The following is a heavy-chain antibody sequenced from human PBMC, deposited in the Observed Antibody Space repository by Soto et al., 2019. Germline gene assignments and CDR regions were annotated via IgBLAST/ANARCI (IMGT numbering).Heavy chain of an antibody. Sequence: QITLKESGPPLVKPTQTLTLTCTFSGFSLSTSGVGVGWIRQPPGKALEWLALIYWDDDKRFSPSLKSRLTITKDTSKNQVVLTMTNMDPVDTATYYCAHNRLYYDSSAYSSNYDYWGQGTLVTVSS. J-gene: IGHJ4*02. CDR2: IYWDDDK. D-gene: IGHD3-22*01. CDR3: AHNRLYYDSSAYSSNYDY. CDR1: GFSLSTSGVG. V-gene: IGHV2-5*02.